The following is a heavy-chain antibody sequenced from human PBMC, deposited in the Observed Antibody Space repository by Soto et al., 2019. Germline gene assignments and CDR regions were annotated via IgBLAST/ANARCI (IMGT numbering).Heavy chain of an antibody. Sequence: EMQLVESGGGVEQPGRSLRLSCAASGFTFEDYAMYWVRQAPGKGLEWVSSVSWNSGRVAYADSVKGRFTISRDNAKKSLYLQMSSLRREDRALYYCGMDIGWGGVDGGVGGFDVWGQGTMVTVSS. CDR2: VSWNSGRV. D-gene: IGHD3-16*01. J-gene: IGHJ3*01. V-gene: IGHV3-9*01. CDR3: GMDIGWGGVDGGVGGFDV. CDR1: GFTFEDYA.